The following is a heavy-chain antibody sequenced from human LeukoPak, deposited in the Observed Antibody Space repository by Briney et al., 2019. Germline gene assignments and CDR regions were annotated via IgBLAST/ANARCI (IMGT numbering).Heavy chain of an antibody. CDR2: ISWSSGSI. D-gene: IGHD2-15*01. V-gene: IGHV3-9*01. Sequence: GGSLRLSCAASGFTFDDYAMHWVRQAPGKGLEWVSGISWSSGSIGYADSVKGRFTISRDNAKNSLYLQMNSLRAEDTALYYCARDRETTRGQSYFDYWGQGALVTVSS. CDR3: ARDRETTRGQSYFDY. CDR1: GFTFDDYA. J-gene: IGHJ4*02.